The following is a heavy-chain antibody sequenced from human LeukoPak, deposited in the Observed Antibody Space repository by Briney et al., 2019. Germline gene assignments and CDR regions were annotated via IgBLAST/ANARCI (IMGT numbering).Heavy chain of an antibody. J-gene: IGHJ4*02. D-gene: IGHD3-22*01. V-gene: IGHV3-33*01. Sequence: GGSLRLSCAASGFTFSNYGMHWVRQAPGKGLEWVASIYYDGSDKKYADSVKGRFTINKDNSKNAVYLEMNGLRVDETAVYYCARDRRFYGRSGYFRYWGRGTLVTVSS. CDR2: IYYDGSDK. CDR1: GFTFSNYG. CDR3: ARDRRFYGRSGYFRY.